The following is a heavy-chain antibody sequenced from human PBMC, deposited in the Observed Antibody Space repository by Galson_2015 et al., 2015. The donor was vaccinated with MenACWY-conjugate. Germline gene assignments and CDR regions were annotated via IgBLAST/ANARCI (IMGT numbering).Heavy chain of an antibody. CDR1: GYTFTSYG. CDR2: ISAYNGNT. D-gene: IGHD5-18*01. CDR3: ARGGYSYGYRPSMGDY. Sequence: SVKVSCKASGYTFTSYGISWVRQAPGQGLEWMGWISAYNGNTNYAQKLQGRVTMTTDTSTSTAYMELRSLRSDDTAVYYCARGGYSYGYRPSMGDYWGQGTLVTVSS. V-gene: IGHV1-18*04. J-gene: IGHJ4*02.